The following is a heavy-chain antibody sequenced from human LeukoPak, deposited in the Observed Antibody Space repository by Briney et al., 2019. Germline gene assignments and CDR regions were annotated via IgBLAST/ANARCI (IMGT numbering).Heavy chain of an antibody. CDR1: GFTLSGYA. D-gene: IGHD3-10*01. CDR3: AKAYGSGYYYAYFDN. J-gene: IGHJ4*02. V-gene: IGHV3-23*01. Sequence: GGSLRLSCAASGFTLSGYAMNWVRQAPGKGLEWVSAVGGSGSSTYYADSVKGRFTISRDNSKNTLFLQMNSLTAEDTAMYYCAKAYGSGYYYAYFDNWGQGALVTVSS. CDR2: VGGSGSST.